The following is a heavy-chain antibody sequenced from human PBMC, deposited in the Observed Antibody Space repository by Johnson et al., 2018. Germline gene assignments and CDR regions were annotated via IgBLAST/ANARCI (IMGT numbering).Heavy chain of an antibody. CDR1: GFTFDDYT. CDR2: ISWDGGST. Sequence: VQLVQSGGVVVQPGGSLRLSCAASGFTFDDYTMHWVRQAPGKGLEWVSLISWDGGSTYYADSEKGRFTISRDNSKNSLYLQMNSLRTEDTALYYCASERYSGSYGNFDYWGQGTLVTVPS. CDR3: ASERYSGSYGNFDY. J-gene: IGHJ4*02. V-gene: IGHV3-43*01. D-gene: IGHD1-26*01.